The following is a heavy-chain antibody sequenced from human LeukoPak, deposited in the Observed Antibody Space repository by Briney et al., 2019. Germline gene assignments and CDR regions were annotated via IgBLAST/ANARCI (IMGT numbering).Heavy chain of an antibody. V-gene: IGHV3-30*18. CDR2: VSYDGSDK. J-gene: IGHJ3*02. D-gene: IGHD2-21*02. CDR1: GFTFSTYG. CDR3: AKPLGGDSWAFDI. Sequence: GGSLRLSCEASGFTFSTYGMHWVRQAPGKGLEWVAGVSYDGSDKYYPDSVKGRFGISRDNSKNTLYLQMNSLRPDDTAVYYCAKPLGGDSWAFDIWGHGTMVAVSS.